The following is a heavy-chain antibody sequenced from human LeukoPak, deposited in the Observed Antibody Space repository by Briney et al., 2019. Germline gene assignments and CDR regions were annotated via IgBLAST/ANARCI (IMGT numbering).Heavy chain of an antibody. J-gene: IGHJ4*02. CDR3: TILDWGGGF. V-gene: IGHV3-23*01. CDR2: ISGSSGNT. CDR1: GFTFSSYW. Sequence: PGGSLRLSCAASGFTFSSYWMSWVRQAPGKGLEWVSTISGSSGNTYYADSVKGRFTISRDNSKNTLFLQMSSLRAEDTAVYYCTILDWGGGFWGQGTLVTVSS. D-gene: IGHD3-9*01.